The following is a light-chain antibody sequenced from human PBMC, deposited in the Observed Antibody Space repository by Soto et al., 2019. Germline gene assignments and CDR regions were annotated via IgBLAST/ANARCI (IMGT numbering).Light chain of an antibody. Sequence: EIVMTQSPATLSVSPGERATLSCRASQSVSTRLAWYQHKPGQSPRLLISGATTGATGIQPRFSASGSGTDFTLTVKSLQSEDIAVYYCKQYHNWPVTFGGGTKV. CDR3: KQYHNWPVT. V-gene: IGKV3-15*01. CDR1: QSVSTR. CDR2: GAT. J-gene: IGKJ4*01.